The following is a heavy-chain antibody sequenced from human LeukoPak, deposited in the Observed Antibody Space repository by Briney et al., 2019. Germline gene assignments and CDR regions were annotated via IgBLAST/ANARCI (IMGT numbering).Heavy chain of an antibody. V-gene: IGHV3-43D*03. CDR1: GFTFDDYA. Sequence: GGSLRLSCAASGFTFDDYAMHWVRQAPGKGLEWVSLISCDGGSTYYADSLKGRFTISRDNSRNSLYLQMNSLRAEDTALCYCAKDYSSGRKGYYYYMDVWGKGTTVTVSS. J-gene: IGHJ6*03. CDR3: AKDYSSGRKGYYYYMDV. CDR2: ISCDGGST. D-gene: IGHD6-19*01.